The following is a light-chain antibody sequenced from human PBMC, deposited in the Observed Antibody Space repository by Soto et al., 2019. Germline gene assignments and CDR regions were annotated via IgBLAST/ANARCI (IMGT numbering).Light chain of an antibody. CDR2: EDN. CDR3: QSYDSSNWV. Sequence: NFMLTPPHSVSESPGKTVTISCTRSRGSIASNYVQWYHQRPGSAPTIVMYEDNQRPSGGPDRFSGSIDRSSNSASLTISGLKTEDEGDFYCQSYDSSNWVFGGGTKLTVL. CDR1: RGSIASNY. J-gene: IGLJ3*02. V-gene: IGLV6-57*04.